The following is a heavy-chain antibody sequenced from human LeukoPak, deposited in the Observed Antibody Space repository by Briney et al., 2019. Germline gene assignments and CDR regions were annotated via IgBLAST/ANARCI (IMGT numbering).Heavy chain of an antibody. V-gene: IGHV4-61*01. CDR2: IYYSGST. D-gene: IGHD4-17*01. Sequence: SETLSLTCTVSGGSVSSGSYYWSWIRQPPGKGLEWIGYIYYSGSTNYNPSLKSRVTISVDTSKNQFSLKLSSVTAADTAVYYCARDCNYGDYYYGTDVWGKGTTVTVSS. CDR1: GGSVSSGSYY. CDR3: ARDCNYGDYYYGTDV. J-gene: IGHJ6*04.